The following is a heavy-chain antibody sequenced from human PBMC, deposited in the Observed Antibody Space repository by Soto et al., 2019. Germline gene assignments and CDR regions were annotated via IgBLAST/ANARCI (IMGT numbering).Heavy chain of an antibody. CDR3: ARGRITIFGVVTSNWFDP. CDR2: ISSSSSYI. Sequence: VQLVESGGGVVQPGASLRLSCVGSGFTFRSYSMNWVRQAPGKGLEWVSSISSSSSYIYYADSVKGRFTISRDNAKNSLYLQMNSLRAEDTAVYYCARGRITIFGVVTSNWFDPWGQGTLVTVSS. D-gene: IGHD3-3*01. V-gene: IGHV3-21*02. CDR1: GFTFRSYS. J-gene: IGHJ5*02.